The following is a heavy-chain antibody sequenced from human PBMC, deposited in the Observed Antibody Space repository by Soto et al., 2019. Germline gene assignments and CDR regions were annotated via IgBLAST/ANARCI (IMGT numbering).Heavy chain of an antibody. CDR1: GGSFSPNY. J-gene: IGHJ3*01. D-gene: IGHD3-10*01. V-gene: IGHV4-59*12. CDR2: IYYSGST. Sequence: SETLSLTCTVSGGSFSPNYWAWIRQPPGKGLEWIGYIYYSGSTNYNPSLKSRVTISVDTSKNQFSLKLSSVTAADTAVYYCARDPGVLFSIPHPPPDASHFWCPAPMVSLSS. CDR3: ARDPGVLFSIPHPPPDASHF.